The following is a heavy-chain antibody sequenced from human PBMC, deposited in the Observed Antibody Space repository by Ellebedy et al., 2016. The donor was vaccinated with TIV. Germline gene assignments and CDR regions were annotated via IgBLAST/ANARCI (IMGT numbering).Heavy chain of an antibody. Sequence: GESLKISCAASGFPFSDYYMTWIRQAPGKGLEWVSYISDRGTTIYYADSVKGRFTISRDNAKNSLYLQMNSLRAEDTAVYYCARDTIDSSGYYFYYYYGIDVWGQGTTVTVSS. J-gene: IGHJ6*02. CDR3: ARDTIDSSGYYFYYYYGIDV. CDR1: GFPFSDYY. D-gene: IGHD3-22*01. V-gene: IGHV3-11*01. CDR2: ISDRGTTI.